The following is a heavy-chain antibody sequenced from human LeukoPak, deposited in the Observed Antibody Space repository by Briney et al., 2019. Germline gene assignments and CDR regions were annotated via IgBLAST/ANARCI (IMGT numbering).Heavy chain of an antibody. Sequence: GGSLRLSCAASGFAFNYAWVSWVRQAPGKGLEWIGRIKSKPDGGTTDYAAPVKGRFTISRDDSKNTLYLQMNSLKTEDTAVYYCTTDGSYYVRVGYWGQGTLVTVSS. V-gene: IGHV3-15*01. J-gene: IGHJ4*02. D-gene: IGHD1-26*01. CDR1: GFAFNYAW. CDR2: IKSKPDGGTT. CDR3: TTDGSYYVRVGY.